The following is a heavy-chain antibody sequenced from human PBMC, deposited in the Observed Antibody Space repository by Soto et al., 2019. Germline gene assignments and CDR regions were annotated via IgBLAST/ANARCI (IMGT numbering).Heavy chain of an antibody. CDR2: ISATTTYK. Sequence: EVQVVESGGGLVKPGGSLRLSCTASGFTFDTYTMNWLRQAPGRGLEWVSSISATTTYKYYAASVEGRFTISRDNAKNSLYLQTNSLGAEDTAVYYCARGSASKSGHLWYFDLWGHGTLVTVSS. CDR3: ARGSASKSGHLWYFDL. V-gene: IGHV3-21*01. CDR1: GFTFDTYT. D-gene: IGHD2-8*02. J-gene: IGHJ2*01.